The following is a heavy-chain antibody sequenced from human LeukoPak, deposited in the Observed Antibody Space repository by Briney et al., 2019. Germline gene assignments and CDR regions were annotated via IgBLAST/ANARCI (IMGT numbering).Heavy chain of an antibody. J-gene: IGHJ4*02. V-gene: IGHV4-39*01. D-gene: IGHD2-2*02. CDR1: GGSISSSIYY. Sequence: SETLSLTCTVSGGSISSSIYYWGWIRQPPGKGLEWIGSIYYSGSTNYNPSLRTRVIISVDTSKNQFSLKLSSVTAADTAVYYCAKACVSTSCYKYWGQGTLVIVSS. CDR3: AKACVSTSCYKY. CDR2: IYYSGST.